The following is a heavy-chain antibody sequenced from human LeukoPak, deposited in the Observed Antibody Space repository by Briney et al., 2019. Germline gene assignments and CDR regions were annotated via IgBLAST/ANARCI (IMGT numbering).Heavy chain of an antibody. V-gene: IGHV3-7*01. J-gene: IGHJ3*02. Sequence: PGGSLRLSCAPSGSTFNIYWMTWVRQAPGKGLEWVANINHDGSEDYYVDSVKGRFTISRDNAKNSLYLQMNNLRAEDTAVYYCARNTYYFERSGWKAFDIWGQGTMVTVSS. CDR1: GSTFNIYW. D-gene: IGHD3-22*01. CDR2: INHDGSED. CDR3: ARNTYYFERSGWKAFDI.